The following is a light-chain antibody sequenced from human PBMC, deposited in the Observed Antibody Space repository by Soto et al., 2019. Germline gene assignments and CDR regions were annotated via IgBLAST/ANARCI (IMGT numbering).Light chain of an antibody. CDR3: QKYANLVMT. V-gene: IGKV3-20*01. CDR1: QYIVGTH. Sequence: EIVLTQSPATLSSFPGDRVTLSCRASQYIVGTHLAWYQQRPGQAPRLLIFEATSRPTGIPDRFSGSGSGTDFTLTISRLEPEDFAVYYCQKYANLVMTFGQGTRLEIK. J-gene: IGKJ5*01. CDR2: EAT.